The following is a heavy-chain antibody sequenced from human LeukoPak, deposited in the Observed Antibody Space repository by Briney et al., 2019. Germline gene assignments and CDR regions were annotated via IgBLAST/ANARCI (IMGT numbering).Heavy chain of an antibody. CDR2: IKQDGSEK. V-gene: IGHV3-7*01. CDR1: GFTFSSYW. Sequence: GGSLRLSCAASGFTFSSYWMSWVRQAPGKGLEWVANIKQDGSEKYYVDSVKGRFTISRDNAKNSLYLQMNSLRAEDTAVYYCAREKRRWNWYFDLWGRGTLVTVSS. D-gene: IGHD1-1*01. CDR3: AREKRRWNWYFDL. J-gene: IGHJ2*01.